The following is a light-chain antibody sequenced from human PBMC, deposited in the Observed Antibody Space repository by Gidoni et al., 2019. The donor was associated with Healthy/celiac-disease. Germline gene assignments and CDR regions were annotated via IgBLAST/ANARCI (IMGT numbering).Light chain of an antibody. CDR3: QQLNSYPLT. Sequence: DIQLTQSPSFLSASVGDRATITCRASQGISSYLAWYQQKPGQAPKLLIYAASTLQSGVPSRFSGSGSGTEFTLTISSLQPEDFATYYCQQLNSYPLTFGGGTKVEIK. CDR2: AAS. V-gene: IGKV1-9*01. CDR1: QGISSY. J-gene: IGKJ4*01.